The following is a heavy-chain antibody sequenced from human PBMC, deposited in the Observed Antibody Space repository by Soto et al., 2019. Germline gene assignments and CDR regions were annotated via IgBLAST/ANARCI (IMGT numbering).Heavy chain of an antibody. CDR1: GGSISSSSYY. D-gene: IGHD5-12*01. CDR2: IYYSGST. V-gene: IGHV4-39*01. Sequence: PSETLSLTCTVSGGSISSSSYYWGWIRQPPGKGLEWIGSIYYSGSTYYNPSLKSRVTISVDTSKNQFSLKLSSVTAADTAVYYCARHMGYSGYEKPRGYFDYWGQGTLVTVSS. J-gene: IGHJ4*02. CDR3: ARHMGYSGYEKPRGYFDY.